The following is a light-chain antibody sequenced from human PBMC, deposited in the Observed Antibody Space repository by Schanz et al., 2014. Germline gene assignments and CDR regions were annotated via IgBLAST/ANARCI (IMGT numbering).Light chain of an antibody. V-gene: IGLV1-40*01. CDR2: DNS. CDR3: AAWDDSLNGQL. J-gene: IGLJ3*02. CDR1: SSNIGAGYD. Sequence: QSVLTQPPSVSGAPGQRVTISCTGGSSNIGAGYDVHWYQQLPGTAPKLLIYDNSNRPSGVPDRFSGSKSGTSASLAISGLQSEDEADYYCAAWDDSLNGQLFGGGTKLTVL.